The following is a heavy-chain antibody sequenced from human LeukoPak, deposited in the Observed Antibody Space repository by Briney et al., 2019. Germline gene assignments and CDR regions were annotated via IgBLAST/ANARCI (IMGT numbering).Heavy chain of an antibody. CDR2: INWNGGST. CDR1: GFTFSNYA. CDR3: ARGTLKAAAADFDY. Sequence: PGRSLRLSCAATGFTFSNYAIHWGRQAPGKGLEWVSGINWNGGSTGYADSVKGRFTISRDNAKNSLYLQMNSLRAEDTALYYCARGTLKAAAADFDYWGQGTLVTVSS. J-gene: IGHJ4*02. V-gene: IGHV3-20*04. D-gene: IGHD6-13*01.